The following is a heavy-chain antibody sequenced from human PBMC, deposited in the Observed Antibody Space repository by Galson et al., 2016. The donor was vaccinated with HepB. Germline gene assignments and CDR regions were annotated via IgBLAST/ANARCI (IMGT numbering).Heavy chain of an antibody. Sequence: SLRLSCAASGFTFSSYAMTWVRQAPGKGLEWVSSIYTAGDTYYQDSVQGRFTISRDNSRNTLYLQMNSLRAEDTAVYYCARDLGGSSCLDYWGQGTLVTVSS. CDR1: GFTFSSYA. V-gene: IGHV3-23*03. J-gene: IGHJ4*02. CDR2: IYTAGDT. D-gene: IGHD6-6*01. CDR3: ARDLGGSSCLDY.